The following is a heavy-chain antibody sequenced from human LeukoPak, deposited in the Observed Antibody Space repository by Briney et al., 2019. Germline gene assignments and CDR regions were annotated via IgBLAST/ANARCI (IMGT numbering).Heavy chain of an antibody. J-gene: IGHJ4*02. Sequence: SVKVSFKASVYTFTGYYIHWKRHSTGQELGRGGWMIPNSGDTSYAQKFQGKVTMTRDTPISTAYMELSRLRSDDTAVYYCSRRRIDCSSTSCYVDYCGQGTLVTVSS. V-gene: IGHV1-2*02. CDR2: MIPNSGDT. CDR1: VYTFTGYY. CDR3: SRRRIDCSSTSCYVDY. D-gene: IGHD2-2*01.